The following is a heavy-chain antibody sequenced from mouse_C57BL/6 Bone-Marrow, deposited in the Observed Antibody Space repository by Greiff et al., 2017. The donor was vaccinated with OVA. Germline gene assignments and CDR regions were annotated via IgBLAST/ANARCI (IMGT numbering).Heavy chain of an antibody. CDR1: GYTFTSYW. D-gene: IGHD2-1*01. Sequence: QVQLQQPGAELVRPGSSVKLSCKASGYTFTSYWMDWVKQRPGQGLEWIGNIYPSDSATHYNQKFKDKATLTVDKSSSTAYMQLSSLTSEDSAVYYCARYGNRDYWGQGTTLTVSS. J-gene: IGHJ2*01. CDR2: IYPSDSAT. V-gene: IGHV1-61*01. CDR3: ARYGNRDY.